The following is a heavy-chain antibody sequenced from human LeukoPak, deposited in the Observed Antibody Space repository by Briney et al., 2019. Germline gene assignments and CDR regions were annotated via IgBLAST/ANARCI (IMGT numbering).Heavy chain of an antibody. V-gene: IGHV4-59*01. CDR2: IYYSGRT. J-gene: IGHJ4*02. CDR1: GGSISSYY. Sequence: SETLSLTCTVSGGSISSYYWSWIRQPPGKGLEWIGYIYYSGRTNYNPSLKSRVTISVDTSKNQFSLKLSSVTAADTAVYYCARDRYSSSCFDYWGQGTLVTVSS. CDR3: ARDRYSSSCFDY. D-gene: IGHD6-13*01.